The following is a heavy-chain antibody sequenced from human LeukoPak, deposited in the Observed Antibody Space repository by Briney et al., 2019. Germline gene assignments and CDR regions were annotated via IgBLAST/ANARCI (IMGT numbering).Heavy chain of an antibody. CDR2: IYSGGST. J-gene: IGHJ4*02. CDR1: GFTVSSNY. Sequence: GGSLRLSCAASGFTVSSNYMSWVRQAPGKGLEWVSVIYSGGSTYYADSVKGRFTISRDNSKNTLYLQMNSLRAEDTAVYYCARLLQLYPDDYGAQEPLVTVSS. D-gene: IGHD3-16*02. V-gene: IGHV3-53*01. CDR3: ARLLQLYPDDY.